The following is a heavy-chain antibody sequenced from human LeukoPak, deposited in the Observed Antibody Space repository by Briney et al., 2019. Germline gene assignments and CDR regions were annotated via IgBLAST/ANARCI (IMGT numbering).Heavy chain of an antibody. D-gene: IGHD3-22*01. V-gene: IGHV1-3*01. CDR3: ANPRYDSSGYYYVD. CDR1: GYTFIDYT. J-gene: IGHJ4*02. CDR2: INGGSGNT. Sequence: ASVKGSCKASGYTFIDYTMHWLRQAPGQRLDWMGWINGGSGNTKYSPEFQGRVTITRDTSASTGYMELSSLRSEDAAVYYCANPRYDSSGYYYVDWGQGTLVTVSS.